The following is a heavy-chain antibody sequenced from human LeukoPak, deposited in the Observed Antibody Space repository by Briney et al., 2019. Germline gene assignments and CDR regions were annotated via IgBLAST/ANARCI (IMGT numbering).Heavy chain of an antibody. CDR3: AREGIVGATTLDY. CDR2: ISSSGSTI. V-gene: IGHV3-48*03. CDR1: GFTFSSYE. D-gene: IGHD1-26*01. J-gene: IGHJ4*02. Sequence: GGSLRLSCAASGFTFSSYEMNWVRQAPGKGLEWVSYISSSGSTIYYADSVKGRFTISRDNAKNSLYLQMNSLRAEDTAVYYCAREGIVGATTLDYWGQGTLVTVSS.